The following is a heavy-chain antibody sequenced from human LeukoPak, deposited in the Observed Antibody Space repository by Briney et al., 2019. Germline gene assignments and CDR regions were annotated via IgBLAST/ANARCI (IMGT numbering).Heavy chain of an antibody. CDR2: INHSGST. V-gene: IGHV4-34*01. CDR1: GGSFSGYY. Sequence: SETLSLTCAVYGGSFSGYYWSWIRQPPGKGLEWIGEINHSGSTNYNPSLKSRVTISVDTSKNQFSLKLSSVTAADTAVYYCARTGRKYSSSSWPRGYYYMDVWGKGTTVTVSS. CDR3: ARTGRKYSSSSWPRGYYYMDV. D-gene: IGHD6-6*01. J-gene: IGHJ6*03.